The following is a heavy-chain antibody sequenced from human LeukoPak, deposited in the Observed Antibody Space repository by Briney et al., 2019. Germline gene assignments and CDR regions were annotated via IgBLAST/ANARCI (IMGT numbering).Heavy chain of an antibody. CDR1: GFTFHGSA. V-gene: IGHV3-9*01. J-gene: IGHJ4*02. Sequence: GGSLRLSCAASGFTFHGSAMHWVRQGPGKGLEWVASINRDGSNTHYADSVKGRFTISRDNAKTSLYLEMNSLRPEDTALYYCAKEGSACSNGICRYFDFWGQGALVTVSS. CDR3: AKEGSACSNGICRYFDF. CDR2: INRDGSNT. D-gene: IGHD2-2*01.